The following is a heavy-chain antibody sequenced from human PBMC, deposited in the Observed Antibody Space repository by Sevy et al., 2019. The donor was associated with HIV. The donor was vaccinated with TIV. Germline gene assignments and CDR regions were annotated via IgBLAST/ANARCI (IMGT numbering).Heavy chain of an antibody. J-gene: IGHJ6*02. CDR3: ARDRMVSYDFWSGYYKPYYYYGMDV. CDR2: IIPIFGTA. CDR1: GGTFSSYA. D-gene: IGHD3-3*01. Sequence: ASVKVSCKASGGTFSSYAISWVRQAPGQGLEWMGGIIPIFGTANYAQKFQGRVTITADESTSTAYMELSSLRSKDTAVYYCARDRMVSYDFWSGYYKPYYYYGMDVWGQGTTVTVSS. V-gene: IGHV1-69*13.